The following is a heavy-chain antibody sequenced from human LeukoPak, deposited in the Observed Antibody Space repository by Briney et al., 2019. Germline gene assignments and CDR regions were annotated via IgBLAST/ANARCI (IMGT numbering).Heavy chain of an antibody. V-gene: IGHV3-48*03. CDR3: ARDPYNGYYGDDYYYYMDV. CDR2: ISSSGSTI. CDR1: GLTFSSYE. J-gene: IGHJ6*03. D-gene: IGHD4-17*01. Sequence: GGPLRLSCAASGLTFSSYEMNWVRQAPGKGLEWVSYISSSGSTIYYADSVKGRFTISRDNAKNSLSLQMNSLRAEDTAVYYCARDPYNGYYGDDYYYYMDVWGKGTTVTISS.